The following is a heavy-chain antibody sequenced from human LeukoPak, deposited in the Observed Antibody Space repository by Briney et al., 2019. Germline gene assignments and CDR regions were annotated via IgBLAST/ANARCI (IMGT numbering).Heavy chain of an antibody. CDR3: VRGYPLGVATFDS. V-gene: IGHV3-33*01. D-gene: IGHD3-10*01. J-gene: IGHJ4*02. CDR1: GFTFSSYG. CDR2: IWYDGSNK. Sequence: PGGSLRLSCAASGFTFSSYGMHWVRQAPGKGLEWVAVIWYDGSNKYYADSVKGRLTISRDDAKNSLFLQMNSLRDEDTAVYYCVRGYPLGVATFDSWGQGTLVIVSS.